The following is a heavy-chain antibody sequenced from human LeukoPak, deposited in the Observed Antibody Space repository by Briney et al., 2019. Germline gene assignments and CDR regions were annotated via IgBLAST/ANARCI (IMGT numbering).Heavy chain of an antibody. V-gene: IGHV4-39*07. CDR3: ARELAAAGTVGV. Sequence: SETLSLTCTVSGGSISSSSYYWGWIRQPPGKGLEWIGSIHYSGSTYYNPSLKSRVTISVDTSKNQFSLKLSSVTAADTAVYYCARELAAAGTVGVWGQGTLVTVSS. J-gene: IGHJ4*02. CDR2: IHYSGST. CDR1: GGSISSSSYY. D-gene: IGHD6-13*01.